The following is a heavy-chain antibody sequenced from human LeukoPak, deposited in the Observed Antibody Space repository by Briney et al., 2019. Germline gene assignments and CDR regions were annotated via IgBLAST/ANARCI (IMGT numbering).Heavy chain of an antibody. J-gene: IGHJ4*02. CDR1: GGSISSSNW. CDR2: IYHSGST. Sequence: SETLSLTCAVSGGSISSSNWWSWVRQPPGKGLEWIGEIYHSGSTNYNPSLKSRVTISVDKSKNQFSLKLSSVTAADTAVYYCASGRGCSHGPSDYWGQGTLVTVSS. CDR3: ASGRGCSHGPSDY. V-gene: IGHV4-4*02. D-gene: IGHD5-18*01.